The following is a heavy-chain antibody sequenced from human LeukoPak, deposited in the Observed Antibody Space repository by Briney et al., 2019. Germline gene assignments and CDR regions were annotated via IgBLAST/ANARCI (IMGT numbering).Heavy chain of an antibody. D-gene: IGHD5-18*01. CDR3: AKGGGTMVTDY. CDR2: ISSSSATI. Sequence: GGSLRLSCAASGFTFSSYEMNWVRQAPGKGLEWVSYISSSSATIHYADSVKGRFTISRDNSKNTLYLQMNSLRAEDTAVYYCAKGGGTMVTDYWGQGTLVTVSS. CDR1: GFTFSSYE. V-gene: IGHV3-48*03. J-gene: IGHJ4*02.